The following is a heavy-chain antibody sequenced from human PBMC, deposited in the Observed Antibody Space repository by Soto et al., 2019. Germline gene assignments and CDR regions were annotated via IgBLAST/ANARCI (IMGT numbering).Heavy chain of an antibody. CDR3: ATEYSSPSDYNGMDV. V-gene: IGHV1-69*13. CDR1: GGTFSSYA. J-gene: IGHJ6*02. CDR2: IIPIFGTA. D-gene: IGHD6-6*01. Sequence: ASVKVSCKASGGTFSSYAISWVRQAPGQGLEWMGGIIPIFGTANYAQKFQGRVTITADESTSTTYMELSSLRSEDTAVYYCATEYSSPSDYNGMDVWGQGTTVTVSS.